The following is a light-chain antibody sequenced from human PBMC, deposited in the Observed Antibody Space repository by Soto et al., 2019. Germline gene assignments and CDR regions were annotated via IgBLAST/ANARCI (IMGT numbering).Light chain of an antibody. Sequence: VLTQCPATLSLSAGESASLSCRESQSVSSYVAWYKQKTGQAPRILIYDASNRATGIPDRLSGSGSGTDLTLTISRLEPEDFAVYYCQKRSNWPITFGQGTRLEIK. CDR2: DAS. CDR1: QSVSSY. V-gene: IGKV3-11*01. J-gene: IGKJ5*01. CDR3: QKRSNWPIT.